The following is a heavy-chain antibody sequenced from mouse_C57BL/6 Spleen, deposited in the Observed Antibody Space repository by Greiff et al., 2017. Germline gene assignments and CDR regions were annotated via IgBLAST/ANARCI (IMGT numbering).Heavy chain of an antibody. CDR2: INPNNGGT. Sequence: VQLQQSGPELVKPGASVKISCKASGYTFTDYYMNWVKQSHGKGLEWIGDINPNNGGTSYNQKFKGKATLTVVKSASTASMELRSLTSEDSAVYYCAPLGDGYYDYWGQGTTLTVSS. V-gene: IGHV1-26*01. CDR1: GYTFTDYY. CDR3: APLGDGYYDY. D-gene: IGHD2-3*01. J-gene: IGHJ2*01.